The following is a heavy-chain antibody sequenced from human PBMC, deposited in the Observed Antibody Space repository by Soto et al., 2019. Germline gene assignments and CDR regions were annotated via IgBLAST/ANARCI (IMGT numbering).Heavy chain of an antibody. CDR1: GDSVSSNSAA. V-gene: IGHV6-1*01. CDR2: TFYRSKWFY. D-gene: IGHD2-21*02. Sequence: SQTLSLTCAISGDSVSSNSAAWNWIRQSPSRGLEWLGRTFYRSKWFYDYARSVQSRIVINPDTSKNQFSLHLNSVTPDDTAVYYCARDDSQVAEYFQQWGQGTLVTVSS. J-gene: IGHJ1*01. CDR3: ARDDSQVAEYFQQ.